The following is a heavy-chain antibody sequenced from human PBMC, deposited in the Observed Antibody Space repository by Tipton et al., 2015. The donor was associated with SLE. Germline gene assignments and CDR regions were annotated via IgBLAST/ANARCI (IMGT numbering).Heavy chain of an antibody. CDR3: ARGYCSTTSCYEASDY. Sequence: TLSLTCTVSDGSIRSTNYYWGWIRQPPGKGLEWIGSTFYTGSTYYNPSLKRRVTISMDTSKNQFSLKLKSVTAADTAVYHCARGYCSTTSCYEASDYWGQGTLVSVSS. CDR1: DGSIRSTNYY. J-gene: IGHJ4*02. D-gene: IGHD2-2*01. V-gene: IGHV4-39*07. CDR2: TFYTGST.